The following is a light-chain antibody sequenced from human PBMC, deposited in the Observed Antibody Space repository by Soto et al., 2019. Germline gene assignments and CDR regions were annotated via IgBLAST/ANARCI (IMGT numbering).Light chain of an antibody. CDR1: QNVNTN. V-gene: IGKV3-15*01. J-gene: IGKJ4*01. Sequence: IAMTQSPATLSVSPGERATLSCWASQNVNTNLAWYQQKPGQAPRLIYGASTRATGIPARFSGSGSGTEFTVTISSLQSEDFAVYYCQQYNNWPLTFGGGTKVEIK. CDR2: GAS. CDR3: QQYNNWPLT.